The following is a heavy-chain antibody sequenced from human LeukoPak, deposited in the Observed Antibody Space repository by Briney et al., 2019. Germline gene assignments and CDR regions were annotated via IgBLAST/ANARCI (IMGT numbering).Heavy chain of an antibody. CDR2: ISSSGSTI. CDR3: ARDRSPDYYGSGSYPHYFDY. Sequence: PGGSLRLSCAASGFTFSSYEMNWVRQAPGEGLEWVSYISSSGSTIYYADSVKGRFTISRDNAKNSLYLQMNSLRAEDTAVYYCARDRSPDYYGSGSYPHYFDYWGQGTLVTVSS. D-gene: IGHD3-10*01. V-gene: IGHV3-48*03. J-gene: IGHJ4*02. CDR1: GFTFSSYE.